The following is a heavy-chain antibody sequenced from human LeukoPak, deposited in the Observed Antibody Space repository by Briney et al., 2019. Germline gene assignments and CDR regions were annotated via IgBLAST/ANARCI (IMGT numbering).Heavy chain of an antibody. V-gene: IGHV4-39*01. J-gene: IGHJ2*01. CDR3: ARQYSSRATAWYFDL. CDR1: GGSISSSSYY. D-gene: IGHD6-13*01. CDR2: IYYSGST. Sequence: SETLSLTCTVSGGSISSSSYYWGWIRQPPGKGLEWIGSIYYSGSTYYNPSLKSRVTISVDTSKNQSSLKLSSVTAADTAVYYCARQYSSRATAWYFDLWGRGTLVTVSS.